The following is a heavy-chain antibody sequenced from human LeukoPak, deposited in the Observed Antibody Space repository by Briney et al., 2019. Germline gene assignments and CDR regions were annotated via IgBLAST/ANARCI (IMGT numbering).Heavy chain of an antibody. CDR3: AIGRDGHFDY. V-gene: IGHV3-64D*09. D-gene: IGHD5-24*01. J-gene: IGHJ4*02. Sequence: GGSLRLSCSASGFTFSYYAMHWVRQTAGKGLEFVSGISSNGGSTYYADSLKGRFTISRDNSNNTLYLQMSSLRAEDTAVYYCAIGRDGHFDYWGQGTLVTVSS. CDR2: ISSNGGST. CDR1: GFTFSYYA.